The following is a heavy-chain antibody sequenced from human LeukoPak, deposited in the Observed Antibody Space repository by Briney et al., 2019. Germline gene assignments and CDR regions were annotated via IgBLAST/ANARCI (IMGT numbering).Heavy chain of an antibody. CDR3: AKRSSSGYYSYYFDY. D-gene: IGHD3-22*01. Sequence: PGGSLRLSCAASGFTFSSYAMSWVRQAPGKGLEWVSTMLGSGATTYYADSMRGRFTISRDNSKNTLYLQMNSLRAEDTAVYYCAKRSSSGYYSYYFDYWGQGTLVTVSS. CDR2: MLGSGATT. CDR1: GFTFSSYA. V-gene: IGHV3-23*01. J-gene: IGHJ4*02.